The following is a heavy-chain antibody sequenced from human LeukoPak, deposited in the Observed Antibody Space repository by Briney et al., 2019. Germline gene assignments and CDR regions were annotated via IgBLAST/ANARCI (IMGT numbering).Heavy chain of an antibody. CDR1: GGSISSYY. CDR3: ARNGRNAFDI. V-gene: IGHV4-59*01. Sequence: SETLSLTCTVSGGSISSYYWSWIRQPPGKGLEWIGYIYYSGSTNYNPSLKSRVTISVDTSKNQFSLKLSSVTAADTAVYYCARNGRNAFDIWAKGQWSPSLQ. J-gene: IGHJ3*02. D-gene: IGHD2-8*01. CDR2: IYYSGST.